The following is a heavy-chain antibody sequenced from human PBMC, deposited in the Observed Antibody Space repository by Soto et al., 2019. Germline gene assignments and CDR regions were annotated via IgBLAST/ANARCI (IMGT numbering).Heavy chain of an antibody. J-gene: IGHJ4*02. CDR2: ISGGVVNI. Sequence: EVQLLESGGDLVQPGGSLRLSCAASGFTFSSFSMHWIRQTPGSGLEWVSTISGGVVNIDYADSVKGRFTISRDNSRNTLYLQMTRLRVEDTATYYCAKDEFGGAAKYWGQGTLVSVSS. V-gene: IGHV3-23*01. CDR1: GFTFSSFS. CDR3: AKDEFGGAAKY. D-gene: IGHD1-26*01.